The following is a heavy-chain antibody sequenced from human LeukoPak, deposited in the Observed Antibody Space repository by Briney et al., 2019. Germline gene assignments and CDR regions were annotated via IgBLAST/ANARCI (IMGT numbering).Heavy chain of an antibody. V-gene: IGHV3-21*01. J-gene: IGHJ6*03. CDR1: GFTFSSYS. CDR3: ARSKEGDYDILTGYWIAYYYYYTDV. CDR2: ISSSSSYI. Sequence: GGSLRLSCAASGFTFSSYSMNWVRQAPGKGLEWVSSISSSSSYIYYADSVKGRFTISRDNAKNSLYLQMNSLRAEDTAVYYCARSKEGDYDILTGYWIAYYYYYTDVWGKGTTVTVSS. D-gene: IGHD3-9*01.